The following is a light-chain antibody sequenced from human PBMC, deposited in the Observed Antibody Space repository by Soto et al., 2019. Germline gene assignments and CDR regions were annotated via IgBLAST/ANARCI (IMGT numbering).Light chain of an antibody. CDR3: LQSFSTPRT. J-gene: IGKJ1*01. Sequence: DIQMTQSPSSLSAALGDRVTITCRASQSISSYLNWYQQKPGKAPKLLIYAASNLQSGVPSRFSGSGSGTDFTLTISSLQPEDFATYYCLQSFSTPRTFGQGTKVEIK. CDR1: QSISSY. CDR2: AAS. V-gene: IGKV1-39*01.